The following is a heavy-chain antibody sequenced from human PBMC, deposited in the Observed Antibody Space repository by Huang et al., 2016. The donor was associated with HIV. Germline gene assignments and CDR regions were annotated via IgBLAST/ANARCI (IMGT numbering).Heavy chain of an antibody. Sequence: QITLRESGPALVKPTQTLTLTCTFSGFSLTPTGVGVGWIRQPPGQALEWLAFIFSNGDGRYSPSLSSRLTITKDTTKNQVVLTMTNMDPVDTATYYFAHSTDASAATFYFDFWGQGTLVAVSS. CDR2: IFSNGDG. CDR1: GFSLTPTGVG. CDR3: AHSTDASAATFYFDF. D-gene: IGHD6-25*01. J-gene: IGHJ4*02. V-gene: IGHV2-5*01.